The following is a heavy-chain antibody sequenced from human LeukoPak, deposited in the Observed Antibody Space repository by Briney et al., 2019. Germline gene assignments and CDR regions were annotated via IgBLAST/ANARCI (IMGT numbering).Heavy chain of an antibody. CDR1: GFTFSSYW. V-gene: IGHV3-7*01. Sequence: GGSLRLSCAASGFTFSSYWMSWVRQAPGKGLEWVANIKQDGSEKYYVDSVKCRFTISRDNAKNSLYLQMNSLRAEDTAVYYCARDGYSSGWYFDYWGQGTLVTVSS. CDR3: ARDGYSSGWYFDY. D-gene: IGHD6-19*01. CDR2: IKQDGSEK. J-gene: IGHJ4*02.